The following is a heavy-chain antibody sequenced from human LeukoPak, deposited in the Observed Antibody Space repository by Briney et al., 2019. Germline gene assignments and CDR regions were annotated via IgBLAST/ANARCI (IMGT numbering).Heavy chain of an antibody. CDR3: ARGRTTYDYVWGSYRPPDY. Sequence: PSETPSLTCAVYGGSFSGYYWNWIRQPPGKGLEWIGELNHRGSTNYNPSLKSRVTISVDTPKNQFSLKLSSVTAADTAVYYCARGRTTYDYVWGSYRPPDYWGQGTLVTVSS. CDR2: LNHRGST. J-gene: IGHJ4*02. D-gene: IGHD3-16*02. CDR1: GGSFSGYY. V-gene: IGHV4-34*01.